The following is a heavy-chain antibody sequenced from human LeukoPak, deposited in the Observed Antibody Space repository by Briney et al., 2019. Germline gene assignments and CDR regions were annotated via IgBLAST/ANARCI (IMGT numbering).Heavy chain of an antibody. J-gene: IGHJ4*02. CDR1: GGSISSYY. CDR2: IYYSGST. D-gene: IGHD3-22*01. Sequence: PSETLSLTCTVSGGSISSYYWSWIRQPPGKGLEWIGYIYYSGSTNYNPSLKSRVTISVDTSKNQFSLKLSSVTAADTAVYYCARYSSGYYRHFDYWGQGTLVTVSS. CDR3: ARYSSGYYRHFDY. V-gene: IGHV4-59*08.